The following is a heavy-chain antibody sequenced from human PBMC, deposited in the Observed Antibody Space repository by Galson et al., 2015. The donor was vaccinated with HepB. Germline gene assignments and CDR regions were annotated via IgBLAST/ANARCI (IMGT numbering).Heavy chain of an antibody. Sequence: SVKVSCKASRVTFSNYAINWVRQAPGKGLEWMGGIIPNSGTKNYAQRVQGRVTITADESTNTAYLELSSLRFEDTAVYYCAREVVAVAGSRDAFDIWGQGTMVTVSS. V-gene: IGHV1-69*13. CDR3: AREVVAVAGSRDAFDI. CDR1: RVTFSNYA. D-gene: IGHD6-19*01. CDR2: IIPNSGTK. J-gene: IGHJ3*02.